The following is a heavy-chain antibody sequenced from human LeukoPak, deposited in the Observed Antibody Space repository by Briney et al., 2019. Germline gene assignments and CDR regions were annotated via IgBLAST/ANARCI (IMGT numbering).Heavy chain of an antibody. J-gene: IGHJ3*02. CDR1: GGSISSYY. CDR2: IYYSGST. V-gene: IGHV4-59*12. CDR3: TRDVRHAFEI. Sequence: SETLSLTCTVSGGSISSYYWSWIRQPPGKGLEWIGYIYYSGSTNYNPSLKSRVIMSIDTPKNHFSLKLSSVTAADTAVYYCTRDVRHAFEIWGQGTMVTVSS.